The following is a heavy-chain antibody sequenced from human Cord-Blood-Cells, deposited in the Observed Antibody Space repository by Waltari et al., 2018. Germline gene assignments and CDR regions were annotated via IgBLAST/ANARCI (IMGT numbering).Heavy chain of an antibody. D-gene: IGHD3-3*01. Sequence: QVQLQESGPGLVKPSQTLSLTCTVSGXXXXXXXXXXXXXXHDAGKDLEWIVYIYYSESTYYNPSLKSRVTISVDTSKNQFSLKLSSVTAADTAVYYCARTGGEWLEYFQHWGQGTLVTVSS. CDR3: ARTGGEWLEYFQH. CDR1: GXXXXXXXXX. J-gene: IGHJ1*01. V-gene: IGHV4-31*03. CDR2: IYYSEST.